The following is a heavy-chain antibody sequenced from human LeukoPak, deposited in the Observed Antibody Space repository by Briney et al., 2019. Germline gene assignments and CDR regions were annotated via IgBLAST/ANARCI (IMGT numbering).Heavy chain of an antibody. J-gene: IGHJ6*02. CDR3: ADDFWSGYSDFGMDV. Sequence: GGSLRLSCAASGFTFSSYAMSWVRQAPGKGLEWVSAISGSGGSTYYADSVKGRFTISRDNAQNTLYLQMNSLRAEDTAVYYCADDFWSGYSDFGMDVWGQGTTVTVSS. CDR2: ISGSGGST. CDR1: GFTFSSYA. V-gene: IGHV3-23*01. D-gene: IGHD3-3*01.